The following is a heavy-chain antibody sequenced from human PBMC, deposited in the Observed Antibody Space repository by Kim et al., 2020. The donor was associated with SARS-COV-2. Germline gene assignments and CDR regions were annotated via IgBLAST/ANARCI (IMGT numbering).Heavy chain of an antibody. Sequence: YHDPSLTSRVTISVDTSKNQFSPKLSSVTAADTAVYYCARRRAVAGDFDYWGQGTLVTVSS. CDR3: ARRRAVAGDFDY. D-gene: IGHD6-19*01. V-gene: IGHV4-39*01. J-gene: IGHJ4*02.